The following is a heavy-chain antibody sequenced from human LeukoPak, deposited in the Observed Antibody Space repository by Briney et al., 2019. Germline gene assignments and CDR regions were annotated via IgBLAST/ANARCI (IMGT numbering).Heavy chain of an antibody. Sequence: EWIGELNHSGATNYNPSLRSRVPISVDTSKNQFSLKLSSVTAADTAVYFCAIHGPANDDYWGE. V-gene: IGHV4-34*01. J-gene: IGHJ4*02. CDR2: LNHSGAT. D-gene: IGHD2-15*01. CDR3: AIHGPANDDY.